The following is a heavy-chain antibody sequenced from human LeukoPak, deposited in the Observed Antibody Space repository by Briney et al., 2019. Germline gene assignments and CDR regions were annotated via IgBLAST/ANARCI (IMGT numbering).Heavy chain of an antibody. D-gene: IGHD3-10*01. CDR2: ISSSGSTI. CDR1: GFTFSSYE. V-gene: IGHV3-48*03. Sequence: PGGSLRLSCAASGFTFSSYEMNWVRQAPGKGLEWVSYISSSGSTIYYADSVKGRFTISRDNAKNSLYLQMNSLRAEDTAVYYCARELSLGGSYGDWFDPWGQGTLVTVSS. CDR3: ARELSLGGSYGDWFDP. J-gene: IGHJ5*02.